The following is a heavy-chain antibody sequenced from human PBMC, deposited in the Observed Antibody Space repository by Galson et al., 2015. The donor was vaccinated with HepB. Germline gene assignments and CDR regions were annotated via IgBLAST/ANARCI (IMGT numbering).Heavy chain of an antibody. Sequence: PALVKPTQTLTLTCTVSGLSLSNVRMGVSWIRQAPGKAPEWLAHSYSNDEKSYSTSLKSRLTVFRDTSKSQVALTMANVDPVDTGTYYCARTTVITPAGAFDIWGQGTMVTVSS. V-gene: IGHV2-26*01. D-gene: IGHD4-23*01. CDR3: ARTTVITPAGAFDI. J-gene: IGHJ3*02. CDR2: SYSNDEK. CDR1: GLSLSNVRMG.